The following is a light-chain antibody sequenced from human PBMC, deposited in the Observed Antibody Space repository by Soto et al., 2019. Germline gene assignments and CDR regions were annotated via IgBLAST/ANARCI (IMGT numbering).Light chain of an antibody. V-gene: IGKV1-5*03. CDR3: QHYNSYSEA. Sequence: DIQMTQSPSTLSGSVGDRVTITCRASQTISSWLAWYQQKPGKAPKLLIYKASTLKSGVPSRFSGSGSGTEFTLTISSLHPDDFANYYCQHYNSYSEAFGQGTKVELK. CDR2: KAS. CDR1: QTISSW. J-gene: IGKJ1*01.